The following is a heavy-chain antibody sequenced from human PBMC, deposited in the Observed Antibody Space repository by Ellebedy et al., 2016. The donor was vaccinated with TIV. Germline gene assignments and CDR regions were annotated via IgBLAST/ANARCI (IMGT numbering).Heavy chain of an antibody. CDR1: GGSIRSRSYY. Sequence: MPSETLSLTCTVSGGSIRSRSYYWGWIRQPPGKGLEWIGHINYSGTTYYNPSLKSRVTISIDTSKNQFSLKLSSVTAADTAVYYCATLEMAPILDAFYIWGQGTKVPVSS. CDR2: INYSGTT. D-gene: IGHD5-24*01. CDR3: ATLEMAPILDAFYI. V-gene: IGHV4-39*01. J-gene: IGHJ3*02.